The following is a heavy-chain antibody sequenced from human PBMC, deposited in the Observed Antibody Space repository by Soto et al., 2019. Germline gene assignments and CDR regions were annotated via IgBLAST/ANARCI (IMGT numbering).Heavy chain of an antibody. J-gene: IGHJ6*02. Sequence: ESGGGVVQPGKSLRLSCVASGFTFSSYGMHWVRQAPGKGLEWVALISYDGNNKYYGDSVKGRFTIFRDNSKNTLFLQMNSLRAEDTAVYFCAKDIEEVVYYYGMGVWGHGTTVTVSS. CDR2: ISYDGNNK. V-gene: IGHV3-30*18. D-gene: IGHD1-26*01. CDR3: AKDIEEVVYYYGMGV. CDR1: GFTFSSYG.